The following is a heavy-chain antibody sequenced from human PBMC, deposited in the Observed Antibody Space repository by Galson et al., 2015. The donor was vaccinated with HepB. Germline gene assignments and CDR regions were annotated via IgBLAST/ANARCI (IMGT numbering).Heavy chain of an antibody. J-gene: IGHJ4*02. D-gene: IGHD2-8*01. V-gene: IGHV4-61*01. CDR3: ARGIGPYCTTTNCFFPFYFDL. Sequence: SETLSLTCTVSGDSVSTNTYYWSWIRQSPGKGLEWIGYLYSNRHTKYNPSFGSRITITGDTSGNQFSLNLNSVSTADTAIYYCARGIGPYCTTTNCFFPFYFDLWGQGALVTVSS. CDR2: LYSNRHT. CDR1: GDSVSTNTYY.